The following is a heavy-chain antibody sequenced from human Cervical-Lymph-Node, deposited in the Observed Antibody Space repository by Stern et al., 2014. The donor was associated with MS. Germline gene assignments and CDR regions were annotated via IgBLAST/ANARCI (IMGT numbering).Heavy chain of an antibody. J-gene: IGHJ6*02. CDR1: GFTFSSYG. CDR2: ISYDGSTK. V-gene: IGHV3-30*18. CDR3: AKDLGPVHDIAGADLYGMDV. D-gene: IGHD6-13*01. Sequence: QVQLVESGGGVVQPGRSLRLSCAASGFTFSSYGMHWVRQAPGKGLEWVAVISYDGSTKYYADSLKGRFTFSRDNSKNTLYLQMNSLRPEDTAVYYCAKDLGPVHDIAGADLYGMDVWGQGTTVTVSS.